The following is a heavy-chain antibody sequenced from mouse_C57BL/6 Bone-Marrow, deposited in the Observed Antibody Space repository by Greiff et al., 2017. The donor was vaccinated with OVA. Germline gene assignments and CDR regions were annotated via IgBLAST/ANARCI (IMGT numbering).Heavy chain of an antibody. D-gene: IGHD2-5*01. CDR2: INPSTGGT. CDR3: ARLSNYVVAY. CDR1: GYSFTGYY. Sequence: EVQLQQSGPELVKPGASVKISCKASGYSFTGYYMNWVKQSPEKSLEWIGEINPSTGGTTYNQKFKAKATLTVDKSSSTAYMQLKSLTSEDSAVYYCARLSNYVVAYWGQGTTHTVSS. V-gene: IGHV1-42*01. J-gene: IGHJ2*01.